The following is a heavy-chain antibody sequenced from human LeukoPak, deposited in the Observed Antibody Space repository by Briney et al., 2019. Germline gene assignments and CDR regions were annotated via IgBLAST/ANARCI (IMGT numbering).Heavy chain of an antibody. Sequence: SETLSLTCTVSGGSISSGGYYWSWIRQHPGKGLEWIGYIYYSGSTYYNPSLKSRVTISVDTSKNQFSLKLSSVTAADTAVYYCATNYYDSSRSSILWGQGTLVTVSS. CDR2: IYYSGST. CDR3: ATNYYDSSRSSIL. CDR1: GGSISSGGYY. J-gene: IGHJ4*02. D-gene: IGHD3-22*01. V-gene: IGHV4-31*03.